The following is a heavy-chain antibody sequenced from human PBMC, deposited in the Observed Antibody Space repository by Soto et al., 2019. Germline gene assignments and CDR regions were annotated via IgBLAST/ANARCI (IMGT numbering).Heavy chain of an antibody. CDR3: ARVGSGSYYDFNRFDP. CDR2: IYYSGST. V-gene: IGHV4-59*01. D-gene: IGHD1-26*01. J-gene: IGHJ5*02. CDR1: GGSISAYY. Sequence: ETLSLTCTFSGGSISAYYWSWIRQPPGKGLEWIGRIYYSGSTNYSPSLKSRVTISIDTSKRQFSLKLRSVTAADTAVYYCARVGSGSYYDFNRFDPWGQGKVVTVSS.